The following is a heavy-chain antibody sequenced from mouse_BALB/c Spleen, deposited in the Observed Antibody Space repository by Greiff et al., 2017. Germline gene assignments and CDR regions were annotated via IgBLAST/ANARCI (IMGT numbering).Heavy chain of an antibody. Sequence: EVHLVESGGGLVQPGGSRKFSCAASGFTFSSFGMHWVRQAPEKGLEWVAYISSGSSTIYYADTVKGRFTISRDNPKNTLFLQMTSLRSEDTAMYYCARGDRFAYWGQGTLVTVSA. CDR3: ARGDRFAY. J-gene: IGHJ3*01. CDR2: ISSGSSTI. CDR1: GFTFSSFG. V-gene: IGHV5-17*02.